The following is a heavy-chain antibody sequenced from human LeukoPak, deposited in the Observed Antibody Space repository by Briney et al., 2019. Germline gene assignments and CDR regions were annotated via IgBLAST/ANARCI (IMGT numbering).Heavy chain of an antibody. CDR2: IYYSGST. J-gene: IGHJ3*02. CDR3: AGRRDYVGGSYRRDASFI. D-gene: IGHD3-16*02. CDR1: GGSISSYY. Sequence: SETLSLTCTVSGGSISSYYWSWIRQPPGKGLEWIGYIYYSGSTNYNPSLKSRVTISLDTSKNQFSLKLNSVTGSDTAVYYCAGRRDYVGGSYRRDASFIWGQGTMVTVSP. V-gene: IGHV4-59*01.